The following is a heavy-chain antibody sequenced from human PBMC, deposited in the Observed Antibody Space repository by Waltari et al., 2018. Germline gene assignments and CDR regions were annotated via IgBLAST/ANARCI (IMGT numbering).Heavy chain of an antibody. J-gene: IGHJ6*03. D-gene: IGHD2-2*01. Sequence: QVQLVQSGAEVKKPGASVKVSCKASGYTFTSYDINWVRQATGQGLEWMGWMNPNSGNTGYAQKFQGRVTITRNTSISTAYMELSSLRSEDTAVYYCARGPMSKVKYQLKYYYYMDVWGKGTTVTVSS. CDR1: GYTFTSYD. CDR3: ARGPMSKVKYQLKYYYYMDV. V-gene: IGHV1-8*03. CDR2: MNPNSGNT.